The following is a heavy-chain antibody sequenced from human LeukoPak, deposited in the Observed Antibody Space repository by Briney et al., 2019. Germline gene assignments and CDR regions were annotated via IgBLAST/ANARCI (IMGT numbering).Heavy chain of an antibody. J-gene: IGHJ4*02. CDR3: AKDYGDFFFDY. D-gene: IGHD4-17*01. CDR1: GFTFSSYA. V-gene: IGHV3-23*01. Sequence: GGSLRLSCAASGFTFSSYAMSWVRQAPGKGLEWVSAISGSGGSTYYADSVKGRFTISRDNSKNTVYLQMNRLSAEDTAVYYCAKDYGDFFFDYWGQGTLVTVSS. CDR2: ISGSGGST.